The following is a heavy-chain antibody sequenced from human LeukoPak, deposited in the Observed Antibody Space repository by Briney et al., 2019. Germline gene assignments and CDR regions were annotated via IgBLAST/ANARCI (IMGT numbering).Heavy chain of an antibody. V-gene: IGHV1-2*02. CDR2: MNPNSGGT. D-gene: IGHD6-19*01. J-gene: IGHJ4*02. Sequence: ASVKVSCKVSGYESTGYTFPKYGINWIRQAPGQGLEWMGWMNPNSGGTNYAQKFQGRFTMTRDTSISTAYMDLSRLGSDDTAVYYCARGGYSSGWFYFDYWGQGTLVTVSS. CDR3: ARGGYSSGWFYFDY. CDR1: GYESTGYTFPKY.